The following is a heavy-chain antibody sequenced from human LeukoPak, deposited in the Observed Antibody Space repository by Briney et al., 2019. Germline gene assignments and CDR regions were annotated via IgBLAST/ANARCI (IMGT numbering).Heavy chain of an antibody. J-gene: IGHJ4*02. CDR1: GFTFSDYY. V-gene: IGHV3-11*06. Sequence: PGGSLRLSCAASGFTFSDYYMSWIRQAPGKGLEWVSYISSSSSYTNYADSVKGRFTISRDNSRNTLYLQMNSLRADDTAIYYCAREIVAAIGFDYWGQGTLVTVSS. CDR3: AREIVAAIGFDY. CDR2: ISSSSSYT. D-gene: IGHD5-12*01.